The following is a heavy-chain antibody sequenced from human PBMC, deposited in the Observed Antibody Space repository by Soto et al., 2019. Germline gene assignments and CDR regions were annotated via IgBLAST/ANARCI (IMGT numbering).Heavy chain of an antibody. V-gene: IGHV3-30-3*01. Sequence: LRLSCAASGFTFSSYAMHWVRQAPGKGLEWVAVISYDGSNKYYADSVKGRFTISRDNSKNTLYLQMNSLRAEDTAVYYCARAQQREGYFDYWGQGTLVTVSS. CDR2: ISYDGSNK. CDR1: GFTFSSYA. CDR3: ARAQQREGYFDY. J-gene: IGHJ4*02. D-gene: IGHD1-26*01.